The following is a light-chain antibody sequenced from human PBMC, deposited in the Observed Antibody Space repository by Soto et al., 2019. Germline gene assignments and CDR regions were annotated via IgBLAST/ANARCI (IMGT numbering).Light chain of an antibody. CDR2: AAS. CDR3: QQSYSSPPT. CDR1: QSISIY. V-gene: IGKV1-39*01. Sequence: DIQMTQSPSSLSASVEDRVTITCRTSQSISIYLNWYHHKPGKAPKLLIYAASTLQSGVPSRFSGSGSGTDFSLTISSLQPEDFASYYCQQSYSSPPTFGGGTKVEIK. J-gene: IGKJ4*01.